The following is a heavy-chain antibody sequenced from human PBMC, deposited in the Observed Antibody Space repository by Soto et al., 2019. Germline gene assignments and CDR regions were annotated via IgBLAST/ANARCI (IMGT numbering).Heavy chain of an antibody. CDR3: AKDSGYGRNFDY. V-gene: IGHV5-51*01. D-gene: IGHD5-12*01. CDR2: IYPGDSDT. Sequence: GESLKISCKGSGYIFASYWIGWVRQMPGKGLEWMGIIYPGDSDTRYSPPFQGQVTISADKSINTAYLQWSSLKASDTAVYYCAKDSGYGRNFDYWGQGTLVTVSS. J-gene: IGHJ4*02. CDR1: GYIFASYW.